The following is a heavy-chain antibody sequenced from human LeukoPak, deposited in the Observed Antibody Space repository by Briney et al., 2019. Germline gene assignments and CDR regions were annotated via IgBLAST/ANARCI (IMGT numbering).Heavy chain of an antibody. J-gene: IGHJ6*03. V-gene: IGHV4-34*01. CDR2: INHSGST. CDR3: ARDGYSGWYVDYYYYMDV. CDR1: GGSFRGYY. Sequence: SETLSLTCAVNGGSFRGYYWSWIRQPPGKGLEWIGEINHSGSTNYNPSLKSRVTISVDTSKNQFSLKLSSVTAADTAVYYCARDGYSGWYVDYYYYMDVWGKGTTVTVSS. D-gene: IGHD6-19*01.